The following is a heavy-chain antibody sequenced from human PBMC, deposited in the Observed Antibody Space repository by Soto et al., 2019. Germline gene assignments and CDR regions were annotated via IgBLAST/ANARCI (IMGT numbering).Heavy chain of an antibody. Sequence: GGSLRLSCAASGFTFSSYGMHWVRQAPGKGLEWVAVISYDGSNKYYADSVKGRFTISRDNSKNTLYLQMNSLRAEDTAVYYCAKDSLWELTHFDYWGQGTLVTV. J-gene: IGHJ4*02. D-gene: IGHD1-26*01. CDR2: ISYDGSNK. V-gene: IGHV3-30*18. CDR1: GFTFSSYG. CDR3: AKDSLWELTHFDY.